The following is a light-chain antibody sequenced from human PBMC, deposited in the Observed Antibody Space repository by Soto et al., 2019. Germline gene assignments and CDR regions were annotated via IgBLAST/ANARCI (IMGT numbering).Light chain of an antibody. J-gene: IGKJ4*01. Sequence: EIVMTQSPATLSVSPGERATLSCRASQSVSSNLAWYHQKPGQAPRLLIYGASTRATGIPDRFSGSGSGTEFTRTISSLQSEDFAVYYCQQYNNWPLTFGGGTKVEI. CDR2: GAS. CDR3: QQYNNWPLT. V-gene: IGKV3-15*01. CDR1: QSVSSN.